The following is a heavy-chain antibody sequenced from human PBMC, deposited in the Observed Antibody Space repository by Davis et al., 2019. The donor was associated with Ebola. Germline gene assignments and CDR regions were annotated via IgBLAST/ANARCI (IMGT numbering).Heavy chain of an antibody. Sequence: GESLKISCAASGFTFSSYGMHWVRQAPGKGLEWVSSISSSSSYICYADSVKGRFTISRDNAKNSLYLQMNSLRAEDTAVYYCARDRGFFWFDPWGQGTLVTVSS. CDR2: ISSSSSYI. CDR1: GFTFSSYG. D-gene: IGHD1-26*01. CDR3: ARDRGFFWFDP. J-gene: IGHJ5*02. V-gene: IGHV3-21*01.